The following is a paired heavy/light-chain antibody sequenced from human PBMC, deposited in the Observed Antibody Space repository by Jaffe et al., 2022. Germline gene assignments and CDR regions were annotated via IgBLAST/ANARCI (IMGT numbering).Light chain of an antibody. CDR3: CSYAGSYTPNYV. CDR1: SSDVGGYNY. J-gene: IGLJ1*01. V-gene: IGLV2-11*01. Sequence: QSALTQPRSVSGSPGQSVTISCTGTSSDVGGYNYVSWYQQHPGKAPKLMIYDVSKRPSGVPDRFSGSKSGNTASLTISGLQAEDEADYYCCSYAGSYTPNYVFGTGTKVTVL. CDR2: DVS.
Heavy chain of an antibody. CDR3: ASWGAYGDYPPTYYYYYMDV. CDR2: IYHSGST. CDR1: GYSISSGYY. D-gene: IGHD4-17*01. Sequence: QVQLQESGPGLVKPSETLSLTCAVSGYSISSGYYWGWIRQPPGKGLEWIGSIYHSGSTYYNPSLKSRVTISVDTSKNQFSLKLSSVTAADTAVYYCASWGAYGDYPPTYYYYYMDVWGKGTTVTVSS. J-gene: IGHJ6*03. V-gene: IGHV4-38-2*01.